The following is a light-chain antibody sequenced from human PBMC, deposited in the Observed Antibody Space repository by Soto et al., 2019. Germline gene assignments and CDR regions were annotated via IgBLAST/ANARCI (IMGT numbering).Light chain of an antibody. CDR3: QQRSNWPPWT. Sequence: EIVMTQSPATLSVSPGERATLSCRASQSVSSNLAWYQQKPGQAPSLLIYDISARATGIPTRFSGSGSGTEFTLTISSLQSEDFAVYYCQQRSNWPPWTFGQGTKV. CDR1: QSVSSN. V-gene: IGKV3D-15*01. CDR2: DIS. J-gene: IGKJ1*01.